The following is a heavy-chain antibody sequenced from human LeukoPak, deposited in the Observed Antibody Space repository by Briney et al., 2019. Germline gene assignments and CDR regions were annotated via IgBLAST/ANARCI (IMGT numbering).Heavy chain of an antibody. V-gene: IGHV3-11*06. CDR3: ARVGAFSGSYTDY. J-gene: IGHJ4*02. Sequence: PGGSLRLSCAASGFTFSDYYMTWIRQAPGKGLEWVSYISSSTTYTNYADSVKGRFTISRDNAKNSLYLQMNSLRAEDTVVYYCARVGAFSGSYTDYWGQGTLVTVSS. CDR2: ISSSTTYT. CDR1: GFTFSDYY. D-gene: IGHD3-10*01.